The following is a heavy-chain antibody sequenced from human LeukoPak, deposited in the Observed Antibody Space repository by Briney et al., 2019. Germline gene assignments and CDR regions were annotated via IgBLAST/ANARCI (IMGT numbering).Heavy chain of an antibody. Sequence: SETLSLTCTVPGDSISSYYWSWIRQPAGKGLEWIGRIYTSGSTNYNPSLKSRVTMSVDTSKNQFSLKLSSVTAADTAVYYCAKDPDGSGSYADYWGQGTLVTVSS. V-gene: IGHV4-4*07. J-gene: IGHJ4*02. CDR1: GDSISSYY. D-gene: IGHD3-10*01. CDR3: AKDPDGSGSYADY. CDR2: IYTSGST.